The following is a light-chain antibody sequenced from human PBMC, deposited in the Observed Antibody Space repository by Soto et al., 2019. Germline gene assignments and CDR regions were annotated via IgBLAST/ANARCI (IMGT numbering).Light chain of an antibody. J-gene: IGLJ2*01. CDR2: EGS. V-gene: IGLV2-23*01. Sequence: QSALTQPASVSGSPGQSITISCTGTSSDVGSYNLVSWYQQHPGKAPKLMIYEGSKRPSGVSNRFSGSKSGNTASLTISGRQADDEDDYYCCSDAGSSTWVFGGGTKLTVL. CDR3: CSDAGSSTWV. CDR1: SSDVGSYNL.